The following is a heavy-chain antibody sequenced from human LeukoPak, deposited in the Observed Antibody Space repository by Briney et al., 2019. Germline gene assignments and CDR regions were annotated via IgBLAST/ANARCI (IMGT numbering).Heavy chain of an antibody. CDR2: ISYDGSNK. D-gene: IGHD5-18*01. CDR3: AKGGYSYGYNFDY. CDR1: GFTFSSYG. J-gene: IGHJ4*02. V-gene: IGHV3-30*18. Sequence: GGSLRLSCAASGFTFSSYGMHWVRQAPGKGLEWVAVISYDGSNKYYADSVKGRFTISRDNSKNTLYLQMNSLRAEDTAVYYCAKGGYSYGYNFDYWGQGTLVTVSS.